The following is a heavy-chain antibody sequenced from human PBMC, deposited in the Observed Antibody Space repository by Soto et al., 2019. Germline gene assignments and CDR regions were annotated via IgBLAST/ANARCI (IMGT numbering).Heavy chain of an antibody. CDR2: ISSSSSYI. CDR1: GFTFSSYS. V-gene: IGHV3-21*01. D-gene: IGHD5-12*01. J-gene: IGHJ6*02. CDR3: ARDFSLDLEVGYSGPGAFDYYYYGMDV. Sequence: PGGSVRLSCAASGFTFSSYSMNWVRQAPGKGLEWVSSISSSSSYIYYADSVKGRFTISRDNAKNSLYLQMNRRRAEDTAVYYCARDFSLDLEVGYSGPGAFDYYYYGMDVWGQGTTVTVSS.